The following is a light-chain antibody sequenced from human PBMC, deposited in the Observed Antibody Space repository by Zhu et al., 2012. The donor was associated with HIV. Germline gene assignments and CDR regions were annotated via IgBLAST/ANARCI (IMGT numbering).Light chain of an antibody. J-gene: IGKJ1*01. V-gene: IGKV3-20*01. CDR3: QQYDTSPMT. CDR2: GTF. CDR1: QSVGSRY. Sequence: PGERATLSCRASQSVGSRYLAWYQQNPGQALRLLIYGTFNRATGVPDRFSGSGSGTDFTLTITRLESEDFAVYYCQQYDTSPMTFGQGTKVEVK.